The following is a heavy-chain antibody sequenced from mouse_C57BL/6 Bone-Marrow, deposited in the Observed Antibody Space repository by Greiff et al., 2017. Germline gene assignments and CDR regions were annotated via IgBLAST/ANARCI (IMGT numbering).Heavy chain of an antibody. V-gene: IGHV1-62-3*01. J-gene: IGHJ4*01. CDR2: IDPNSGGT. CDR3: ARGYGSIYYYAMDY. Sequence: QVQLQQPGAELVKPGASVKLSCKASGYTFTSYWMHWVKQRPGRGLEWIGRIDPNSGGTNYNEKFKSKATLTVDKSSSTAYMQLSSLTSEDSAVYYCARGYGSIYYYAMDYWGQGTSVTVSS. D-gene: IGHD1-1*01. CDR1: GYTFTSYW.